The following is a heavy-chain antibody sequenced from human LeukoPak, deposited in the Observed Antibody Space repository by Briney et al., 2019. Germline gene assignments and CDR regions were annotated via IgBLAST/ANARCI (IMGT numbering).Heavy chain of an antibody. Sequence: GGSLRLSCAASGFTFSDYNVNWVRQAPGKGLEWVSYITDSGNTIHYADSVKGRFTISRDNAKNSLYLQMNSLRAEDTAVYYCARSIGLTGGGVDVWGQGTTVTVSS. CDR1: GFTFSDYN. CDR2: ITDSGNTI. J-gene: IGHJ6*02. V-gene: IGHV3-11*01. CDR3: ARSIGLTGGGVDV. D-gene: IGHD3-9*01.